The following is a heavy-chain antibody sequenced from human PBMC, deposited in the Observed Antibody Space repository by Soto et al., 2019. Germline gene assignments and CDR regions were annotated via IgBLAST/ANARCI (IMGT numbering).Heavy chain of an antibody. CDR2: MSPDNGNT. J-gene: IGHJ4*02. CDR1: GYTFTSFD. Sequence: QVQLVQSGAEVKKPGASVKVSCKASGYTFTSFDINWVRQTTGQGLEWMGWMSPDNGNTGYAQKFQGRVTMTRDTSISTAYMELSSLTSEDTAVYYCARGITQGCDDWGQGTLVTVSS. CDR3: ARGITQGCDD. V-gene: IGHV1-8*01. D-gene: IGHD1-20*01.